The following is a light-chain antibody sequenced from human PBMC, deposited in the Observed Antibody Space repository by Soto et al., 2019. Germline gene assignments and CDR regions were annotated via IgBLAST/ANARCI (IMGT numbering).Light chain of an antibody. CDR1: QSVSSY. Sequence: EILLTQSPATLSLSPGERASLSCMASQSVSSYLAWYQQKPGQAPRLLIYDASNRATGIPARFSGSGSGTDFTLTISSLEPEDFAVYYCQQRSNWPRTFGQGTKVDIK. CDR3: QQRSNWPRT. V-gene: IGKV3-11*01. CDR2: DAS. J-gene: IGKJ1*01.